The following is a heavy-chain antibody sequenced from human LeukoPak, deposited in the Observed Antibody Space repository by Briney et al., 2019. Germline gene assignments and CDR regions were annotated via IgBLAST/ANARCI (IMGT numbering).Heavy chain of an antibody. CDR3: ARGRDGYNFYYFDY. V-gene: IGHV4-59*01. CDR2: IYYSDST. J-gene: IGHJ4*02. CDR1: GGSINNYF. D-gene: IGHD5-24*01. Sequence: SETLSLTCTVSGGSINNYFWSWIRQPPGKGLECIGYIYYSDSTNYNPSLKSRVTVSVDTSKNKFSLKLSSVTAGATAVYYCARGRDGYNFYYFDYWGQGTLATVSS.